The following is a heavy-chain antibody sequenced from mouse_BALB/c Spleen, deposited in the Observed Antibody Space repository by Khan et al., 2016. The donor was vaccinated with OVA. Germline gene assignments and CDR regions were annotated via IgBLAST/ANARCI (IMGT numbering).Heavy chain of an antibody. CDR2: IYPGNVSN. CDR3: ARGGYGAFAY. CDR1: DYTFTSYY. D-gene: IGHD2-2*01. J-gene: IGHJ3*01. Sequence: QVQLQQSGPELVKPGASVRISCKASDYTFTSYYIHWVKQRPGQGLEWIGWIYPGNVSNKFHEKFKGKATLTAAKSSSPAFMHLSSLTSEDAAVYFCARGGYGAFAYWGQGTLVTVSA. V-gene: IGHV1S56*01.